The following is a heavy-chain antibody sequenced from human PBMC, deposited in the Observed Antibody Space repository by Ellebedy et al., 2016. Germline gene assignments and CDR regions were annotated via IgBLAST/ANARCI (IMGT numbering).Heavy chain of an antibody. CDR3: ARGSIAVAVNWFDP. CDR2: INHSGST. CDR1: GGSFSGYY. D-gene: IGHD6-19*01. Sequence: SETLFLTXAVYGGSFSGYYWSWIRQPPGKGLKWIGEINHSGSTNYNPSLKSRVTISVDTSKNQFSLKLSSVTAADTAVYYCARGSIAVAVNWFDPWGQGTLVTVSS. V-gene: IGHV4-34*01. J-gene: IGHJ5*02.